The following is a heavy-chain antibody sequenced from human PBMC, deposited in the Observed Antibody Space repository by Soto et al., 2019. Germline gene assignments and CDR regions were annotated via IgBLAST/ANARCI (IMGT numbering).Heavy chain of an antibody. CDR1: GGSISSYY. V-gene: IGHV4-4*07. Sequence: PSETLSLTCTVSGGSISSYYWSWIRQPAGKGLEWIGRVYTSGSTNYNPSLKSRVTVSVDTSKNQFSLNLSSVTAADTAVYYCAIDSYCSGGTCYHYYWGQGTLVTVSS. J-gene: IGHJ4*02. D-gene: IGHD2-15*01. CDR3: AIDSYCSGGTCYHYY. CDR2: VYTSGST.